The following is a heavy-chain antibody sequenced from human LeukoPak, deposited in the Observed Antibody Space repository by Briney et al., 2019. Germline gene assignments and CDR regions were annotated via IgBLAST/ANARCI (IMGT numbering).Heavy chain of an antibody. CDR1: GGSISSSSYY. CDR3: ARGDTMIVRY. V-gene: IGHV4-39*07. CDR2: IYYSGST. J-gene: IGHJ4*02. Sequence: SETLSLTCTVSGGSISSSSYYWGWIRQPPGKGLEWIGSIYYSGSTYYNPSLKSRVTISVDTSKNQFSLKLSSVTAADTAVYYCARGDTMIVRYWGQGTLVTVSS. D-gene: IGHD3-22*01.